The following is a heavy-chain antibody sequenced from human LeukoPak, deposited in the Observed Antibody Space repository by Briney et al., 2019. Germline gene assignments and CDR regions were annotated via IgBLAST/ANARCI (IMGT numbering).Heavy chain of an antibody. J-gene: IGHJ5*02. CDR1: GGTFISYA. V-gene: IGHV1-2*02. CDR3: ARDVIMGGSQGWFDP. CDR2: IIPRSGAT. D-gene: IGHD2-8*01. Sequence: ASVKVSCKASGGTFISYAISWVRQAPGQGLEWMGGIIPRSGATKYYIERFQGRFTMTRDTSISTAYMELSGLTYDDTAMYFCARDVIMGGSQGWFDPWGQGTLVTVFS.